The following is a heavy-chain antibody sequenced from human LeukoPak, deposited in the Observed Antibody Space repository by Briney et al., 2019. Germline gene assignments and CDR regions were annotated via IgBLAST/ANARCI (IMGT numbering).Heavy chain of an antibody. J-gene: IGHJ6*03. V-gene: IGHV1-24*01. Sequence: GASVKVSCKVSGYTLTELSIQWVRQPPGKGLEWMGGFDPEGGETIHAQKFRGRVTMTADTSTDTAYMELSSLTSDDTAVYYCMSAFYMDVWGEGTTVTVSS. CDR1: GYTLTELS. CDR2: FDPEGGET. CDR3: MSAFYMDV. D-gene: IGHD5/OR15-5a*01.